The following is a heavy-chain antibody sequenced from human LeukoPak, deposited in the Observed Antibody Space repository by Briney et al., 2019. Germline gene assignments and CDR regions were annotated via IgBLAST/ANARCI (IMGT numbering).Heavy chain of an antibody. CDR1: GGSISTYY. Sequence: KPSETLSLTCTVSGGSISTYYRSWIRQPPGKGLQWIGYIYYRGSTNYNPSLKSRVTISVDTSENQFSLKVTSVTAADTAVYYCARGGYTTGGYWYLDLWGRGTLVTVSS. CDR2: IYYRGST. D-gene: IGHD4-17*01. V-gene: IGHV4-59*01. CDR3: ARGGYTTGGYWYLDL. J-gene: IGHJ2*01.